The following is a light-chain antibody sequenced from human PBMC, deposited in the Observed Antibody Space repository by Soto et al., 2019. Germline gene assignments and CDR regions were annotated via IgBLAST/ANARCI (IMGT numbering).Light chain of an antibody. J-gene: IGKJ1*01. CDR1: QSVSRSY. V-gene: IGKV3-20*01. Sequence: EIVLTQSPGTLSLSPGERATLSCRASQSVSRSYLAWYQQKPGQAPRLLIYGASSRATGIPDRFSGSGSGTYFTLTMSRLEPEDFAVYYCQQYGSSPWTFGRGTNVEIK. CDR2: GAS. CDR3: QQYGSSPWT.